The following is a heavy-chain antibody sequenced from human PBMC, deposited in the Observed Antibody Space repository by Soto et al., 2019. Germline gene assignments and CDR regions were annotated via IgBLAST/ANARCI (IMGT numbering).Heavy chain of an antibody. CDR3: ESTPYQLLFGRHYYYGMDV. CDR1: GYSFTSYW. Sequence: PGESLKISCKGSGYSFTSYWISWVRQMPGKGLEWMGRIDPSDSYTNYSPSFQGHVTISADKSISTAYLQWSSLKASDTAMYYCESTPYQLLFGRHYYYGMDVWGQGTTVTVSS. J-gene: IGHJ6*02. CDR2: IDPSDSYT. D-gene: IGHD2-2*01. V-gene: IGHV5-10-1*01.